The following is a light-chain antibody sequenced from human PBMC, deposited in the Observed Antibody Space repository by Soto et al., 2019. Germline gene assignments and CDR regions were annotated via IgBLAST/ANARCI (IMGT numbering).Light chain of an antibody. J-gene: IGLJ1*01. CDR1: SSDVGNYDY. CDR3: TSYTPSSTYV. CDR2: AVS. V-gene: IGLV2-14*03. Sequence: QSALTQPASVSGSPGQSITICCTGTSSDVGNYDYVSWYQQYPGKAPKLMIYAVSRRPSGVSNRFSGSKSGNTASLTISGLQAEDEADYYCTSYTPSSTYVFGTGTKLTVL.